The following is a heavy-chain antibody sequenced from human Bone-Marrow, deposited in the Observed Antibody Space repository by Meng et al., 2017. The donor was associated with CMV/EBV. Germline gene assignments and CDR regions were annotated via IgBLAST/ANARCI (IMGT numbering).Heavy chain of an antibody. V-gene: IGHV4-59*01. CDR3: ALLDGFGEFTSDYYYYGMDV. CDR2: IYYSGST. Sequence: SETLSLTCTVSGGSISSYYWSWIRQPPGKGLEWIGYIYYSGSTNYNPSLKRRVTISVDTSKNQFSLKLSSVTAADTAVYYCALLDGFGEFTSDYYYYGMDVWGQGTTVTVSS. D-gene: IGHD3-10*01. CDR1: GGSISSYY. J-gene: IGHJ6*01.